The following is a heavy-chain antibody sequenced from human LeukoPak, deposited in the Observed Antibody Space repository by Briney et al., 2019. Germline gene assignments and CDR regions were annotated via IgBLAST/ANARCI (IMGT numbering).Heavy chain of an antibody. V-gene: IGHV4-59*01. CDR1: GGSISSYY. D-gene: IGHD1-1*01. Sequence: SETLSLTCTVSGGSISSYYWSWIRQPPGKGLEWIGYIYYSGNTNYNPSLKSRVTISVDTSKNQFSLKLSSVTAADTAVYFCARDARTIKERSDAFDIWGQGTMVTVSS. J-gene: IGHJ3*02. CDR3: ARDARTIKERSDAFDI. CDR2: IYYSGNT.